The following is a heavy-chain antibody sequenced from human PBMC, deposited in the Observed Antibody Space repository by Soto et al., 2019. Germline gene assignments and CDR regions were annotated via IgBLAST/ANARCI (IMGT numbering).Heavy chain of an antibody. CDR3: TRDRIFGDSDRALDY. D-gene: IGHD2-21*02. V-gene: IGHV3-48*03. Sequence: PGGSLRLSCAASGFILSTYEINWVRQAPGKGLEWVSYIGTYDENTHYADSVRGRFTISRDNARNSVYLQMTSLRPADTAVYYCTRDRIFGDSDRALDYWGQGTLVTVSS. CDR2: IGTYDENT. J-gene: IGHJ4*02. CDR1: GFILSTYE.